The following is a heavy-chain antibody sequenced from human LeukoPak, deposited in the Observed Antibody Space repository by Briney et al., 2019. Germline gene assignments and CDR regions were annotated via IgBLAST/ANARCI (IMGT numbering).Heavy chain of an antibody. CDR2: IYPGDSDT. CDR3: VRTTAAAVDAFDI. D-gene: IGHD6-13*01. V-gene: IGHV5-51*01. CDR1: GYSFTSYW. Sequence: AGESLKISCKGSGYSFTSYWIGWVRQMPGKGLEWMGIIYPGDSDTRYSPSFQGQVTISADKPISTAYLQWSSLKASDTAMYYCVRTTAAAVDAFDIWGQGTMVTISS. J-gene: IGHJ3*02.